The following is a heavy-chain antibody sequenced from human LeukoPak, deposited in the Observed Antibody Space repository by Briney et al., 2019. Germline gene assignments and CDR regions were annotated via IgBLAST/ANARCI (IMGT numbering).Heavy chain of an antibody. Sequence: GGSLRLSCTASGFPFRSYWMHWVRQAPGKGLEWVSAISGRTGGTYYADSVKGRFTISRDNSKSTLYLQMDSLRAEDTAVYYCAKCGNSGCHLIDYWGQGTLVTVSS. CDR1: GFPFRSYW. J-gene: IGHJ4*02. CDR2: ISGRTGGT. CDR3: AKCGNSGCHLIDY. V-gene: IGHV3-23*01. D-gene: IGHD5-12*01.